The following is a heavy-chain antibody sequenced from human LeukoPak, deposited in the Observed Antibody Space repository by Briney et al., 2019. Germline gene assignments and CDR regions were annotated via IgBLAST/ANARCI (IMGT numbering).Heavy chain of an antibody. V-gene: IGHV3-23*01. J-gene: IGHJ4*02. CDR2: ISGSGGST. Sequence: GSLRLSFAASGFTLNSYAMNRDRPAPGEGMEWVSAISGSGGSTYYADSVKGRFTISRDNSKNTLYLQMNSLRAEDTAVYYCAKGHHNYGDYYDYWGQGTLVTVSS. D-gene: IGHD4-17*01. CDR1: GFTLNSYA. CDR3: AKGHHNYGDYYDY.